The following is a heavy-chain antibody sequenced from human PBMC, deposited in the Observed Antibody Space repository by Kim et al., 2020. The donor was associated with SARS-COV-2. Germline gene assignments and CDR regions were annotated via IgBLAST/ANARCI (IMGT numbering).Heavy chain of an antibody. CDR2: IYYSGST. J-gene: IGHJ4*02. CDR1: GGSISSGGYY. Sequence: SETLSLTCTVSGGSISSGGYYWSWIRQHPGKGLEWIGYIYYSGSTYSNPSLKSRVTISVDTSKNQFSLKLSSVTAADTAVYYCARAPITIFGVVIMHFDYGGQGTRVTVPS. CDR3: ARAPITIFGVVIMHFDY. D-gene: IGHD3-3*01. V-gene: IGHV4-31*03.